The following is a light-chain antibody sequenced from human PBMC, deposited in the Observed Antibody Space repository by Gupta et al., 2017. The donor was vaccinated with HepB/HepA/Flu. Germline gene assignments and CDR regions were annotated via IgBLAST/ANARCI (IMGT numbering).Light chain of an antibody. J-gene: IGKJ5*01. Sequence: DIHLTQSPSLLSASVGDRVTITCRASQGISNFLAWYQQKPGKAPKLLIYTASTLQSGVPSRFSGSGSGTEFTLTIISLQPEDFATYYCQWLNSYRQTFGQGTRLEIK. CDR2: TAS. V-gene: IGKV1-9*01. CDR1: QGISNF. CDR3: QWLNSYRQT.